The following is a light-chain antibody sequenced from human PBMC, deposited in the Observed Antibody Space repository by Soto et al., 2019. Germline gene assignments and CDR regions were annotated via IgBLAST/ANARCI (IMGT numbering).Light chain of an antibody. V-gene: IGKV4-1*01. CDR2: WAS. CDR1: QSVLYNADNRNY. J-gene: IGKJ3*01. Sequence: DIVMTQSPDSLAVSLGERATINCRSSQSVLYNADNRNYLAWYQQKPGQPPKLLLYWASTRDFGVPDRFSGSGSGTDFTLTISSLQAEDVAVYYCQQYFPTPCTFGPGTTLDV. CDR3: QQYFPTPCT.